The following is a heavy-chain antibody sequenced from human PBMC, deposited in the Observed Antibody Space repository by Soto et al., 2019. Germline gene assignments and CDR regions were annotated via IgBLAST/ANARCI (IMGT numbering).Heavy chain of an antibody. CDR1: GYIFTNYY. V-gene: IGHV1-69*13. Sequence: ASVKVSCKASGYIFTNYYIHWVRQAPGQGLEWMGGIIPIFGTANYAQKFQGRVTITADESTSTAYMELSSLRSEDTAVYYCARALGIAAAGNWFDPWGQGTLVTV. D-gene: IGHD6-13*01. J-gene: IGHJ5*02. CDR3: ARALGIAAAGNWFDP. CDR2: IIPIFGTA.